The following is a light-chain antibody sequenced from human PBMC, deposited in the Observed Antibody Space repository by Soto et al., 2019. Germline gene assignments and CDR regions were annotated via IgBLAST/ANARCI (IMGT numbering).Light chain of an antibody. V-gene: IGKV3-11*01. CDR3: HQRYDWPWT. CDR1: QSVGSY. J-gene: IGKJ1*01. CDR2: DAS. Sequence: EIVMTQSPVCLSLSPGARATLSCRASQSVGSYLAWYQQKPGQAPRLLIYDASNRATGIPARFSGSGSGANFTLTISSLEPDDFAVYLCHQRYDWPWTFGQGTKVEIK.